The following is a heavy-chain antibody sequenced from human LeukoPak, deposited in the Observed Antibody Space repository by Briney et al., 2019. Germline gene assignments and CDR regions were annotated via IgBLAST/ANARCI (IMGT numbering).Heavy chain of an antibody. D-gene: IGHD3-16*01. J-gene: IGHJ4*02. V-gene: IGHV4-34*01. CDR2: IDHSGNT. CDR3: ARDGKRTFMITSGGARPYYFDY. Sequence: SETLSLTCAVYIDSFSGYHWSWIRQSPGKGLEWIGEIDHSGNTKYNPSLKSRVTMSVDTSKNQFSLKLRSVTAADTAVYYCARDGKRTFMITSGGARPYYFDYWGQGTLVTVSS. CDR1: IDSFSGYH.